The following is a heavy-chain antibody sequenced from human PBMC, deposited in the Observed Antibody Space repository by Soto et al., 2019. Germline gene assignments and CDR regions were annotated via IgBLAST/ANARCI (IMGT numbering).Heavy chain of an antibody. Sequence: SETLSLTCTVSGGSISSGDYYWSWIRQPPGKGLEWIGYIYYSGSTYYNPSLKSRVTISVDTSKNQFSLKLSSVTAADTAVYYCARTITMVRGVIYGNWFDPWGQGTLVTVSS. CDR3: ARTITMVRGVIYGNWFDP. CDR1: GGSISSGDYY. CDR2: IYYSGST. D-gene: IGHD3-10*01. V-gene: IGHV4-30-4*01. J-gene: IGHJ5*02.